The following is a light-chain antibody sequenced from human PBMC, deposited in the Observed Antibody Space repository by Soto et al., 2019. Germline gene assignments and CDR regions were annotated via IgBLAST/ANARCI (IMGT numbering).Light chain of an antibody. CDR1: QSLLYGPKNKTY. J-gene: IGKJ1*01. Sequence: DIVMTQSPDSLAVSLGERATINCKSSQSLLYGPKNKTYLAWYQQKPGQPPKLLIYWASTRESGVPDRLSGSGSGTDFTLTISSLQAEDVAVYYCQQYYSTPQTFGQGTKVDIK. CDR2: WAS. CDR3: QQYYSTPQT. V-gene: IGKV4-1*01.